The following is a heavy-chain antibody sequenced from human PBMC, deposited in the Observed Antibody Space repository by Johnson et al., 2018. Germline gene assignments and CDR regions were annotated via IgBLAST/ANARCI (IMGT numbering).Heavy chain of an antibody. D-gene: IGHD2-15*01. Sequence: EVQLLESGAEVKEPGESLIIACKGSGYSFSNYWIGWVRQMPGKGLEWMGIIYPGDSETRYSPSFRGQVILSVDKSTTTAYLQWSSLKASATAMDYCAGGSGYCSGGRGGRGYYDMDVWGQGTAVIVSS. CDR3: AGGSGYCSGGRGGRGYYDMDV. CDR2: IYPGDSET. V-gene: IGHV5-51*01. CDR1: GYSFSNYW. J-gene: IGHJ6*03.